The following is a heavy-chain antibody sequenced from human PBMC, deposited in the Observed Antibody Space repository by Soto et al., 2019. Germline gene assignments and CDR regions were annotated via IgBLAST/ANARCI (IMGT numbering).Heavy chain of an antibody. CDR3: ARVPGFRTRSQVGPDFYYGMDV. Sequence: SVKVSCKASGGTFSSYAISWVRQAPGQGLEWMGGIIPIFGTANYAQKFQGRVTITADKSTSTAYMELSSLRSEDTAVYYCARVPGFRTRSQVGPDFYYGMDVWGQGTTVTVSS. CDR2: IIPIFGTA. CDR1: GGTFSSYA. J-gene: IGHJ6*02. V-gene: IGHV1-69*06. D-gene: IGHD3-10*01.